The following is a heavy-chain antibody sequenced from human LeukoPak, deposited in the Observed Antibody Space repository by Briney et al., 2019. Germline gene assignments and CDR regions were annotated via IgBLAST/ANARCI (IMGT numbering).Heavy chain of an antibody. D-gene: IGHD4-17*01. V-gene: IGHV4-38-2*01. CDR1: GDSTSSGYY. J-gene: IGHJ6*03. CDR3: ARIDYGDYPGDYYYYYMDV. Sequence: SETLSLTCAVSGDSTSSGYYWGWVRQPPGKGLEWIGSMYHSGSTYYNPSLQSRLTMSADTSKNQFSLSLSSVTAADTAVYYCARIDYGDYPGDYYYYYMDVWGKGTTVTVSS. CDR2: MYHSGST.